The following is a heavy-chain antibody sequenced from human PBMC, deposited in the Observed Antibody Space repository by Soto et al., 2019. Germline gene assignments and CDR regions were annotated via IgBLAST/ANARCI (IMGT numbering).Heavy chain of an antibody. J-gene: IGHJ3*02. CDR2: IKQDGSEK. CDR3: ARGWGCSSTSCYDAFDI. CDR1: GFTFSSYW. Sequence: GGSLRLSCAASGFTFSSYWISWVRQAPGKGLEWVANIKQDGSEKYYVDSVKGRFTISRDNAKNSLYLQMNSLRAEDTAVYYCARGWGCSSTSCYDAFDIWGQGTMVTVSS. D-gene: IGHD2-2*01. V-gene: IGHV3-7*03.